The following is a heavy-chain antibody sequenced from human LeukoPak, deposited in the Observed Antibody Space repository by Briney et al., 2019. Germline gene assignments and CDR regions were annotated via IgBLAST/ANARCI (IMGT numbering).Heavy chain of an antibody. J-gene: IGHJ4*02. V-gene: IGHV3-23*01. D-gene: IGHD6-13*01. Sequence: QPGGSLRLSCAASGFTFSSYAMSWVRPAPGKGLEWVSVISGSGGSTYYADSVKGRFTISRDNSKNTLYLQMNSLRAEDTAVYYCAKDNAIAAASIDYWGQGTLVTVSS. CDR3: AKDNAIAAASIDY. CDR1: GFTFSSYA. CDR2: ISGSGGST.